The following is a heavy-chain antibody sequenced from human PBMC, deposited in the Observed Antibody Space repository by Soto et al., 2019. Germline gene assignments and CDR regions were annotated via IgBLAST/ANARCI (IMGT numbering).Heavy chain of an antibody. D-gene: IGHD6-19*01. J-gene: IGHJ6*02. V-gene: IGHV1-69*13. Sequence: SVKVSCKASGGTFSSYAISWMRQAPGQGLEWMGGIIPIFGTANYAQKFQGRVTITADESTSTAYMELSSLRSEDTAVYYCARATEYSSGPRDYYYGMDVWGQGTPVTVSS. CDR3: ARATEYSSGPRDYYYGMDV. CDR2: IIPIFGTA. CDR1: GGTFSSYA.